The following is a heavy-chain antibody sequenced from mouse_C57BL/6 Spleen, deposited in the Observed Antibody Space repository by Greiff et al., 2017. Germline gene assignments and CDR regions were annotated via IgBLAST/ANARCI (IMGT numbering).Heavy chain of an antibody. D-gene: IGHD2-3*01. J-gene: IGHJ3*01. V-gene: IGHV14-1*01. CDR1: GFNINDYY. CDR3: TTYDDRFAY. Sequence: VQLKQSGAELVRPGASVKLSCTASGFNINDYYMHWVKQRPEQGLEWIGRIDPEDGDTESAPKFQGKATLTADTSSNTAYLQLSSLTSEDTAVYYCTTYDDRFAYWGQGTLVTVSA. CDR2: IDPEDGDT.